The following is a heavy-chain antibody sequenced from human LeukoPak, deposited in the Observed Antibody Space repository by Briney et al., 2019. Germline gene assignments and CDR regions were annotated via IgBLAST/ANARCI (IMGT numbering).Heavy chain of an antibody. CDR2: ITYSGST. CDR3: ARSPVMYGEFGGRFDP. V-gene: IGHV4-59*12. J-gene: IGHJ5*02. Sequence: SETLSLTSTVSGGSINNYYWSWIRQPPGKRLEWIGRITYSGSTNYNPSLKSRVTISVDTSSNQFSLKLSSVTAVDTAMYYCARSPVMYGEFGGRFDPWGQGALVTVSS. D-gene: IGHD4-17*01. CDR1: GGSINNYY.